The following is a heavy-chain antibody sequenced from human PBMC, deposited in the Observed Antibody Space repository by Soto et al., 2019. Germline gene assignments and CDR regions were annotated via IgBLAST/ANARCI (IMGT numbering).Heavy chain of an antibody. V-gene: IGHV1-18*04. CDR1: GYTFTSYG. CDR2: ISAYNGNT. CDR3: ARDANYDSVTDYSNYYYYYGMDV. J-gene: IGHJ6*02. D-gene: IGHD3-9*01. Sequence: QVQLVQSGAEVKKPGASVKVSCKASGYTFTSYGISWVRQAPGQGLEWMGWISAYNGNTNYAQKLQGRVTMTTDTSTSTAYMELRSLRAVDTAVYYCARDANYDSVTDYSNYYYYYGMDVWGQGTTVTVSS.